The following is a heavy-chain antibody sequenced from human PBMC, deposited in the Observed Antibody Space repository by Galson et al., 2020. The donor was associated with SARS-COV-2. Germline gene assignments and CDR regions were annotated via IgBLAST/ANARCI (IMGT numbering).Heavy chain of an antibody. V-gene: IGHV4-59*12. CDR1: GDSISSYY. CDR3: ARLRWELSKNGWFDP. Sequence: SETLSLTCTVSGDSISSYYWSWIRQPPGKGLEWIGYIHHSGSTTYKSSLKSRLTISVDTSKNQFSLRLTSVTAADTAVYYCARLRWELSKNGWFDPWGQGTLVTVSS. CDR2: IHHSGST. D-gene: IGHD3-16*02. J-gene: IGHJ5*02.